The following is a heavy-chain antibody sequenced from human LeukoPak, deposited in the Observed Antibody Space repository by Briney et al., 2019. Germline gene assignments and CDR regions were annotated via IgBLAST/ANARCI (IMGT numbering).Heavy chain of an antibody. Sequence: SGPTLLHPNRTLTLTCTFSGVSLPTGGVGGGWIRQPPGKALEWLSVIFWNDDKRYSPSLKSRLTITKDTSKSQVVLTMTNMDPADTATYYCAHRPRPSSYLDNWFDAWGQGTLVAVSS. CDR1: GVSLPTGGVG. J-gene: IGHJ5*02. CDR3: AHRPRPSSYLDNWFDA. V-gene: IGHV2-5*01. D-gene: IGHD6-6*01. CDR2: IFWNDDK.